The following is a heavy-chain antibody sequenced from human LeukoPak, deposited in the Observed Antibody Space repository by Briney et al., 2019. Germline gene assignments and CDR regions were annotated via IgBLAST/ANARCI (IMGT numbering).Heavy chain of an antibody. CDR1: GLTVSNNY. Sequence: GGSLRLSCAASGLTVSNNYISWVRQAPGKGLEWVSVIYSGGSTKYADSVKARFTISRDNSKNTVYLQMNSLRADDTAVYYCARATLDNWGQGTLVTVSS. CDR2: IYSGGST. V-gene: IGHV3-53*01. CDR3: ARATLDN. J-gene: IGHJ4*02.